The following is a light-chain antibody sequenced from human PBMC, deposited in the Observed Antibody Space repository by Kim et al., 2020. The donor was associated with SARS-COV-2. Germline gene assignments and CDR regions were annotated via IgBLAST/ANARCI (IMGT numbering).Light chain of an antibody. J-gene: IGLJ3*02. Sequence: ELTQPPSASGTPGQRVTISCSGSSSNIGSNYVYWYQQLPGPAPKLLIYRNNQRPSGVPDRFSCSNSGTSASLAISVLRSEDEADYYCAACDDSLSGWVCGVGPQLTV. CDR1: SSNIGSNY. CDR3: AACDDSLSGWV. V-gene: IGLV1-47*01. CDR2: RNN.